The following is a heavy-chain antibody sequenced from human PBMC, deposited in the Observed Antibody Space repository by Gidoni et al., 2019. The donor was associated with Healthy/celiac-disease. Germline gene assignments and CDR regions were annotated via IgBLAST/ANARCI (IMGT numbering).Heavy chain of an antibody. Sequence: EVQLVDSGGGLVQPGGSLRLSCAAPGFTFRSYWMRWVRQAPGKGLEWVANIKQDGSEKYYVDSVKGRFTISRDNAKNSLYLQMNSLRAEDTAVYYCARDGFKYYDFWSGYYTSSQPLDYWGQGTLVTVSS. CDR1: GFTFRSYW. J-gene: IGHJ4*02. CDR2: IKQDGSEK. D-gene: IGHD3-3*01. V-gene: IGHV3-7*01. CDR3: ARDGFKYYDFWSGYYTSSQPLDY.